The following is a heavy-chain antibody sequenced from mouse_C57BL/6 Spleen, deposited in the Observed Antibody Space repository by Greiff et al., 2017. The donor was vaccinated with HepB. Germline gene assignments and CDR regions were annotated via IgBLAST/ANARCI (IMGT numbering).Heavy chain of an antibody. CDR1: GFNIKDYY. J-gene: IGHJ2*01. V-gene: IGHV14-2*01. CDR3: ARRGLTGYDFDY. Sequence: ESGAELVKPGASVKLSCTASGFNIKDYYMHWVKQRTEQGLEWIGRIDPEDGETKYAPKFQGKATITADTSSNTAYRQRSSLTSEDTAVYYCARRGLTGYDFDYWGQGTTLTVSS. CDR2: IDPEDGET. D-gene: IGHD4-1*01.